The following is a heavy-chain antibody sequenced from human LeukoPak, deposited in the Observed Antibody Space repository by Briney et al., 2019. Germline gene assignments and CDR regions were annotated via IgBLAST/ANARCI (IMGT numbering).Heavy chain of an antibody. J-gene: IGHJ5*02. V-gene: IGHV4-30-2*01. Sequence: SQTLSLTCAVSGGSISSGGYSWSWIRQPPGKGLEWVGYIYHSGRTYYNPSLKSRVTISVDRSKNQFSLKLSSVTAADTAVYYCARGVRRHNWFDPWGQGTLVTVSS. CDR3: ARGVRRHNWFDP. CDR2: IYHSGRT. CDR1: GGSISSGGYS. D-gene: IGHD4-23*01.